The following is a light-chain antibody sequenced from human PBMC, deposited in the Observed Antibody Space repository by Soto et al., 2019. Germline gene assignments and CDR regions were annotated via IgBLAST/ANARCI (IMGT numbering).Light chain of an antibody. Sequence: EIVLTQSPATVSVSPGEGATLSCRASQSVSSNLAWYQQKPGQAPRLLMYGASTRATGITDRFSGSGSGTEFTLTISSLQSEDFAGYYCQQYNNWPPVTFGQGTRLEIK. CDR3: QQYNNWPPVT. J-gene: IGKJ5*01. CDR2: GAS. CDR1: QSVSSN. V-gene: IGKV3-15*01.